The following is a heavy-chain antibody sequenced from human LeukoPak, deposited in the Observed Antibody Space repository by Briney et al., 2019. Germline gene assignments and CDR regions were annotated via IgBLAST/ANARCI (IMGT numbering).Heavy chain of an antibody. Sequence: PSETLSLTCAVSGGPFSGYYWTWIRQPPGKGLEWIGEINHSGSANYNPSLKSRVTTSLDTSKNQFSLKLSSVTAADTAVYYCARGQGTVTTHWGQGTLVTVSS. CDR3: ARGQGTVTTH. D-gene: IGHD4-17*01. V-gene: IGHV4-34*01. CDR2: INHSGSA. J-gene: IGHJ4*02. CDR1: GGPFSGYY.